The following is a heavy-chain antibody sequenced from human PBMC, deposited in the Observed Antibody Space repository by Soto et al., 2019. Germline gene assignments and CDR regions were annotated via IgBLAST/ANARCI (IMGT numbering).Heavy chain of an antibody. J-gene: IGHJ4*02. CDR2: IYYSGST. Sequence: PSETLSLTCTVSGGSISSSSYYWGWIRQPPGKGLEWIGSIYYSGSTYYNPSLKSRVTISVDTSKNQFSLKLSSVTAADTAVYYCASYLTYYYDSSGYYHLDYWGQGTLVTVSS. V-gene: IGHV4-39*01. D-gene: IGHD3-22*01. CDR1: GGSISSSSYY. CDR3: ASYLTYYYDSSGYYHLDY.